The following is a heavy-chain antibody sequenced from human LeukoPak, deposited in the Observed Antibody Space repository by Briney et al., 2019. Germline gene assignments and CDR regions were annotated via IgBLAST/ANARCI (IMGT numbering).Heavy chain of an antibody. V-gene: IGHV4-59*08. CDR1: GGSISSYY. CDR3: ARHGKAGYGDQDFDY. D-gene: IGHD4-17*01. J-gene: IGHJ4*02. Sequence: SETLSLTCTVSGGSISSYYWSWIRQPPGKGLEWIRYIYYSGSTNYNPSLKSRVTISVDTSKNQFSLKLSSVTAADTAVYYCARHGKAGYGDQDFDYWGQGTLVTVSS. CDR2: IYYSGST.